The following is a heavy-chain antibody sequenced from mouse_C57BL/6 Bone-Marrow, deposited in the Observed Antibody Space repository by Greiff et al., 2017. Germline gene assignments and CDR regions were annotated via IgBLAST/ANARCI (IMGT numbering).Heavy chain of an antibody. J-gene: IGHJ3*01. CDR1: GFTFSSYT. D-gene: IGHD1-1*01. CDR2: ISGGGGNT. V-gene: IGHV5-9*01. Sequence: EVMLVESGGGLVKPGGSLKLSCAASGFTFSSYTMSWVRQTPEKRLEWVATISGGGGNTYYPDSVKGRFTISRDNAKNTLYLQMSSLRSEDTALYYCARLGGYYGDFAYWGQGTLVTVSA. CDR3: ARLGGYYGDFAY.